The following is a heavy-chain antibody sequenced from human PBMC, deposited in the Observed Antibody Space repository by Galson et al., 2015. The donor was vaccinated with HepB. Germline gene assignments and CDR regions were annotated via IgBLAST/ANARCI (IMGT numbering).Heavy chain of an antibody. CDR3: AIALYSSGWYSYLQH. CDR1: GFTFSSYA. Sequence: LRLSCAASGFTFSSYAMSWVRQAPGKGLEWVSAISGSGGSTYYADSVKGRFTISRDNSKNTLYLQMNSLRAEDTAVYYCAIALYSSGWYSYLQHWGQGTLVTVSS. CDR2: ISGSGGST. D-gene: IGHD6-19*01. V-gene: IGHV3-23*01. J-gene: IGHJ1*01.